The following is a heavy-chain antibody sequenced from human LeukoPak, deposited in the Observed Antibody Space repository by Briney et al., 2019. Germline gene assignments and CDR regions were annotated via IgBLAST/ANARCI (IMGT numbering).Heavy chain of an antibody. J-gene: IGHJ4*02. CDR1: GFTFSTYA. CDR2: ISYDGSNK. D-gene: IGHD3-9*01. CDR3: AKDSPKGYHDILTGYSQYYFDY. Sequence: GGSLRLSCAASGFTFSTYAMHWVRQAPGKGLEWVAVISYDGSNKYYADSVKGRFTISRDNSKNTLYLQMNSLRAEDTAVYYCAKDSPKGYHDILTGYSQYYFDYWGQGTLVTVSS. V-gene: IGHV3-30-3*01.